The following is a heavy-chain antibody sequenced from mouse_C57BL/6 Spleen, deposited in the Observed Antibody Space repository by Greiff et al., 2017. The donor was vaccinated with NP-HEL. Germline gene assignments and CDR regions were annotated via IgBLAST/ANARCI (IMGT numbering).Heavy chain of an antibody. D-gene: IGHD2-1*01. CDR2: INPNNGGT. Sequence: VQLQQSGPELVKPGASVKIPCKASGYTFTDYNMDWVKQSHGKSLEWIGDINPNNGGTIYNQKFKGKATLTVDKSSSTAYMELRSLTSEDTAVYYCARRPYYGNFRVYFDYWGQGTTLTVSS. J-gene: IGHJ2*01. CDR1: GYTFTDYN. CDR3: ARRPYYGNFRVYFDY. V-gene: IGHV1-18*01.